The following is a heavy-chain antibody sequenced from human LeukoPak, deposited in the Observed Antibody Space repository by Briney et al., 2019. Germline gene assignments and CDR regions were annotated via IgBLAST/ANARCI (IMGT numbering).Heavy chain of an antibody. Sequence: GGSLRLSCAASGFTFSSYAMHWVRQAPGKGLEWVAVISYDGSNKYYADSVKGRFTISRDNSKNTLYLQMNSLRAEDTAVYYCARDTGRGYSGYDEEGPDYWGQGTLVTVSS. CDR2: ISYDGSNK. CDR3: ARDTGRGYSGYDEEGPDY. D-gene: IGHD5-12*01. CDR1: GFTFSSYA. V-gene: IGHV3-30-3*01. J-gene: IGHJ4*02.